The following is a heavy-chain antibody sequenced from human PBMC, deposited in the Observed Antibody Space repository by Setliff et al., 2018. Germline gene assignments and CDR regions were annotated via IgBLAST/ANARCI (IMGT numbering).Heavy chain of an antibody. CDR3: ARSGPYGMGVGNSGWYYRDY. V-gene: IGHV3-33*08. Sequence: PGGSLRLSCAASGFTFSTYRMHWVRQAPGKGLEWVAVIWDDGGNKYHADSVKGRFTISRDNSKNTVYLQMNSLRSEDTAVYYCARSGPYGMGVGNSGWYYRDYWGQGTLVTVSS. J-gene: IGHJ4*02. CDR2: IWDDGGNK. CDR1: GFTFSTYR. D-gene: IGHD6-19*01.